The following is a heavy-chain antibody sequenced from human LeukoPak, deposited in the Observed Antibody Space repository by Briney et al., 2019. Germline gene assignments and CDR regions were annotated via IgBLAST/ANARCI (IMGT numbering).Heavy chain of an antibody. D-gene: IGHD3-22*01. CDR2: IYSGGST. V-gene: IGHV3-53*01. CDR3: ARHFYDSSGYYYVFDY. J-gene: IGHJ4*02. Sequence: GGSLTLSCAASGFTVSINYMSWVRQAPGKGLECVSFIYSGGSTYYADSVKGRFTISRDNSKNTLYLQMNSLRAEDTAVYYCARHFYDSSGYYYVFDYWGQGTLVTVSS. CDR1: GFTVSINY.